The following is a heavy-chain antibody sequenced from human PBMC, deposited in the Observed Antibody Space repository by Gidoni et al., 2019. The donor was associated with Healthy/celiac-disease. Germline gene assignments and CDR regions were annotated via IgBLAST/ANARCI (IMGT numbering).Heavy chain of an antibody. CDR1: GYSLSSGYY. CDR3: ARVSSSWSVWFDP. D-gene: IGHD6-19*01. CDR2: IYPRGST. V-gene: IGHV4-38-2*02. J-gene: IGHJ5*02. Sequence: QLQLQESVPRLVKPSETLSLTCTGSGYSLSSGYYWGWIRQPPGKGLEWIGSIYPRGSTSYNTSFKIRVTISVDTSKNQFSMKRSAVTAVDTSVYYCARVSSSWSVWFDPWGQGTMVTVSS.